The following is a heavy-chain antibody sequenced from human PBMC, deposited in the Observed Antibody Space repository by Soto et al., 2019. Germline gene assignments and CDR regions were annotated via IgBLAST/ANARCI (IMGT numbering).Heavy chain of an antibody. V-gene: IGHV3-48*01. Sequence: EMQLVESGGGLVQPGGSLRLSCEASGFDFTTYSMDWVRQAPGKGLEWVAYIEYRSIAMYYADSVKGRFSISRDNARNSVYLQMNSLRIEDTAVYYCARHTELTWEGYYYYYYMDVWGKGVPVTVSS. CDR3: ARHTELTWEGYYYYYYMDV. CDR2: IEYRSIAM. CDR1: GFDFTTYS. J-gene: IGHJ6*03. D-gene: IGHD1-26*01.